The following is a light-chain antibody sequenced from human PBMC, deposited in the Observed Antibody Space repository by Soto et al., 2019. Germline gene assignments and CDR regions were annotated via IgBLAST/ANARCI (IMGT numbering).Light chain of an antibody. Sequence: QSALTQPASVSGSPGQSITLSCTGTSSDIGGYDYVSWYQRHPGKAPKLTIYDVNNRHSGVSNRFSVSKSGNTASLTISGLQAEEEAGYYCTLYASGSTPVVFGGGTKVTVL. CDR1: SSDIGGYDY. V-gene: IGLV2-14*01. CDR3: TLYASGSTPVV. CDR2: DVN. J-gene: IGLJ2*01.